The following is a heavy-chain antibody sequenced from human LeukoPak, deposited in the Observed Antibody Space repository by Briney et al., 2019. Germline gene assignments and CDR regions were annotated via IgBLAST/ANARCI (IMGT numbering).Heavy chain of an antibody. D-gene: IGHD3-10*01. CDR3: ARDYYGSGSYQGGVDY. J-gene: IGHJ4*02. Sequence: ASVKVSCKASGGTFSSYAISWVRQAPGQGLEWMGGIIPIFGTANYAQKFQGRVTITADESTSTAYMELSSLRSEDTAVYYCARDYYGSGSYQGGVDYWGQGTLVTVSS. CDR2: IIPIFGTA. V-gene: IGHV1-69*01. CDR1: GGTFSSYA.